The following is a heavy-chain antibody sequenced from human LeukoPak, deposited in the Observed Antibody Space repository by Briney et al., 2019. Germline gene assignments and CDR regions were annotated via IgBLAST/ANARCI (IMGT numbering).Heavy chain of an antibody. Sequence: GGSLRLSCTVSGFTFSDYYMTWVRQAPGKGLEWLSYISGNSGDINYLDSVRGRFTISRDNAKNSLYLQMNSLRVEDTAGYYCTRDPRRLDYLGQGTLVTVSS. V-gene: IGHV3-11*05. CDR1: GFTFSDYY. J-gene: IGHJ4*02. CDR2: ISGNSGDI. CDR3: TRDPRRLDY.